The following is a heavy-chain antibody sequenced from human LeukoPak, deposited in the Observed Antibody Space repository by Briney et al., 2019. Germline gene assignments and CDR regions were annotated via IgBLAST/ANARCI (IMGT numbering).Heavy chain of an antibody. Sequence: GGSLRLSCAASGFALSSYWMHWVRQAPGKGLVWVSRINSDGSSTNYADSVKGRFTISRDNAKNTLYLEMNSLRAEDTAVYYCARGGTYSRSPLDYWGQGTLVTVSS. CDR2: INSDGSST. J-gene: IGHJ4*02. V-gene: IGHV3-74*01. D-gene: IGHD6-13*01. CDR3: ARGGTYSRSPLDY. CDR1: GFALSSYW.